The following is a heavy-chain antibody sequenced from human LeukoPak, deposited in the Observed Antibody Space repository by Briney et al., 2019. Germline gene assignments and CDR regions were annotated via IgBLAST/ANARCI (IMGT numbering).Heavy chain of an antibody. Sequence: RASLRLSCAASALIFSDYTMQSVRQAPREGPEYVSAITTNGTAPYYAASVRGRFTISRDNSNITLSLQIGSLRVEDMALYYFATYTDSCYKYWGKGTLVTVSA. V-gene: IGHV3-64*02. J-gene: IGHJ4*02. D-gene: IGHD2-15*01. CDR1: ALIFSDYT. CDR2: ITTNGTAP. CDR3: ATYTDSCYKY.